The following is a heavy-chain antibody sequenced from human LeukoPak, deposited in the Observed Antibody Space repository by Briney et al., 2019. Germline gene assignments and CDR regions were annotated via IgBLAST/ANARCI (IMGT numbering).Heavy chain of an antibody. Sequence: SETLTLTCTVSGDSISRYYWSWIRQPPGKGLEWIGYIYYSGRTKYNPSLKSRVTISVDTSKKQFSLKLSSVTAADAAVYYGAGGRYYSLDFWGKGTMVTVSS. J-gene: IGHJ6*03. CDR1: GDSISRYY. CDR2: IYYSGRT. CDR3: AGGRYYSLDF. V-gene: IGHV4-59*01. D-gene: IGHD1-14*01.